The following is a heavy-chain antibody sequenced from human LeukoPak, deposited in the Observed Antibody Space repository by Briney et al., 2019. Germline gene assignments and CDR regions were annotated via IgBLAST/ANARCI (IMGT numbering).Heavy chain of an antibody. Sequence: GGSLRLSCAASGFTFSSYEMNWVRQAPGKGLEWVSYISSSGSSIYYADSVKGRFTISRDNAKNSLYLQMNSLRAEDTAVYYCARAHYYYDSSGYLYWFDHWGQGTLVTVSS. CDR3: ARAHYYYDSSGYLYWFDH. CDR2: ISSSGSSI. D-gene: IGHD3-22*01. V-gene: IGHV3-48*03. J-gene: IGHJ5*02. CDR1: GFTFSSYE.